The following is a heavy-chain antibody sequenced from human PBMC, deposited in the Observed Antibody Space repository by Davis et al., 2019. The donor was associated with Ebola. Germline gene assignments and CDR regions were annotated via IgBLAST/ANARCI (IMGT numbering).Heavy chain of an antibody. CDR3: ARDTYYDILTN. CDR1: GGSISSSNW. D-gene: IGHD3-9*01. Sequence: GSLRLSCAVSGGSISSSNWWSWVRQPPGKGLEWIGEIYHSGSTNYNPSLKSRVTISVDKSKNQFSLKLSSVTAADTAVYYCARDTYYDILTNWGQGTLVTVSS. CDR2: IYHSGST. J-gene: IGHJ4*02. V-gene: IGHV4-4*02.